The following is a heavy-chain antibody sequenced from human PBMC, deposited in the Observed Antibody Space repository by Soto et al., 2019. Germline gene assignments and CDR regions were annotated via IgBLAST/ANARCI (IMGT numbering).Heavy chain of an antibody. J-gene: IGHJ6*02. Sequence: QVQLVQSGAEVKKPGASVKVSCKVSGYTLTELSMHWVRQAPGKGLEWMGGFDPEDGETIYAQKFQGRVTMTEDTSTDTAYMELSSLRSEDTAVYYCATVRGYCSGGSCYGGYYYYGMDVWCQGTTVTVSS. CDR2: FDPEDGET. V-gene: IGHV1-24*01. CDR3: ATVRGYCSGGSCYGGYYYYGMDV. D-gene: IGHD2-15*01. CDR1: GYTLTELS.